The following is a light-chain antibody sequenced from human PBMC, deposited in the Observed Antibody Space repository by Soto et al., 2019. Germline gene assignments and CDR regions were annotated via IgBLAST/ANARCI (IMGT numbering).Light chain of an antibody. V-gene: IGKV3-15*01. Sequence: EIVMTQSPATLSVSPGERATLSCRASQSVSRKLAWYQQTRGQAPRLLIYGASTRATGVPARFSGSGSGTEFNLTISKLQPEDFAVYHCQQYDKWTRTFGQGTKVDIK. CDR2: GAS. CDR1: QSVSRK. CDR3: QQYDKWTRT. J-gene: IGKJ1*01.